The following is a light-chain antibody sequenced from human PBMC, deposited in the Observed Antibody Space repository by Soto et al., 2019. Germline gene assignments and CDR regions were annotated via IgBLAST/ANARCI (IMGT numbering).Light chain of an antibody. Sequence: VIWMTQSPSLLSASTGDRVTISCRVSQGVSSCLAWYQQKPGKAPELLIYAASTLQSGVPSRFSGSGSGSDFILSISRLQSEDFATYYCQQYYTFPPTFGQGTKVEIK. CDR1: QGVSSC. V-gene: IGKV1D-8*01. J-gene: IGKJ1*01. CDR2: AAS. CDR3: QQYYTFPPT.